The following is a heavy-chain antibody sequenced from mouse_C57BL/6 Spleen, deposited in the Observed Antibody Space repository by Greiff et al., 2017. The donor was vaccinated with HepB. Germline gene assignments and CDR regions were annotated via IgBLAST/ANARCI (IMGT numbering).Heavy chain of an antibody. D-gene: IGHD2-4*01. J-gene: IGHJ2*01. CDR1: GYTFTSYW. V-gene: IGHV1-61*01. Sequence: VQLQQPGAELVRPGSSVKLSCKASGYTFTSYWMDWVKQRPGQGLEWIGNIYPSDSETNYNQKFKDKATLTVDKSSSTAYMQLSSLTSEDSAVYYCARVYYDYENYFDYWGQGTTLTVSS. CDR2: IYPSDSET. CDR3: ARVYYDYENYFDY.